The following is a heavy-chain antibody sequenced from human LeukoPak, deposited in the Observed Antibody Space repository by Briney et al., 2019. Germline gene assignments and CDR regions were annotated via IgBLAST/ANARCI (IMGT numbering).Heavy chain of an antibody. CDR3: ARVTTSVAGAAWFDP. D-gene: IGHD6-19*01. CDR1: GYTPFRYG. V-gene: IGHV1-18*01. CDR2: ISAHNGNT. Sequence: ASVKVSCKASGYTPFRYGFSWVRQAPGQGLGWMVWISAHNGNTKYAQKLQGRVSMTTDTFTSTAYMELRSLRYDDTAVYYCARVTTSVAGAAWFDPWGQGTLVTVSS. J-gene: IGHJ5*02.